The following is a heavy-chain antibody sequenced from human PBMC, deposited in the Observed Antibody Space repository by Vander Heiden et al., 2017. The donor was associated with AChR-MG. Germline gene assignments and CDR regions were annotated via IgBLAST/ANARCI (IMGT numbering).Heavy chain of an antibody. J-gene: IGHJ4*02. CDR2: IRYDGRKK. CDR1: GFTFSSYG. D-gene: IGHD2-15*01. CDR3: AKDRGIVAGN. Sequence: QVQLVESGGGVVQPGGSLRLSCAASGFTFSSYGMHWVRQAPGKGLEWVAFIRYDGRKKDDADSVKGRFTISRDNSKNTLYMKMKSLRAEDTAVYDGAKDRGIVAGNWGQVTLVTVSS. V-gene: IGHV3-30*02.